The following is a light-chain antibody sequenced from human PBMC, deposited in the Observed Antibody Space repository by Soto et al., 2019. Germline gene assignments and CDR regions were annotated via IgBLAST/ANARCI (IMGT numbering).Light chain of an antibody. CDR2: DVS. J-gene: IGLJ1*01. V-gene: IGLV2-14*03. Sequence: QSVLTQPASVSVSPGQSIAISCTGSISDFGAFNYVSWYQQHPGKAPKFMIFDVSSRPSGVSDRFSGSKSGNTASLTISGLQTEDEADYYCASYTTSSTYVFGTGTKVTVL. CDR3: ASYTTSSTYV. CDR1: ISDFGAFNY.